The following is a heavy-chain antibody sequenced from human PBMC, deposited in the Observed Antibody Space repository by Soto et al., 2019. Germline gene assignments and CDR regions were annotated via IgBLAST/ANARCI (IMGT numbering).Heavy chain of an antibody. CDR3: ARDLYYYDSYTLYYYYYGMDV. Sequence: GGSLRLSCAASGFTFSSYGMHWVRQAPGKGLEWVAVIWYDGSNKYYADSVKGRFTISRDNSKNTLYLQMNSLRAEDTAVYYCARDLYYYDSYTLYYYYYGMDVWGQGTTVTVSS. V-gene: IGHV3-33*01. CDR2: IWYDGSNK. CDR1: GFTFSSYG. D-gene: IGHD3-22*01. J-gene: IGHJ6*02.